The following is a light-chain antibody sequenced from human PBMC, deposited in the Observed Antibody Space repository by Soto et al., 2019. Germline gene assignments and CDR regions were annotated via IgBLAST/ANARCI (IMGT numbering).Light chain of an antibody. V-gene: IGKV3-15*01. Sequence: VLTQSPGTLSLYPGERATLSCRASQTVRNNYLAWYQQKPGQAPRLLIYDTSTRATGIPARFSGSGSGTEFILTISSLQSEDFAVYSCQQYSKWPLTFGGGTKVDI. J-gene: IGKJ4*01. CDR2: DTS. CDR3: QQYSKWPLT. CDR1: QTVRNN.